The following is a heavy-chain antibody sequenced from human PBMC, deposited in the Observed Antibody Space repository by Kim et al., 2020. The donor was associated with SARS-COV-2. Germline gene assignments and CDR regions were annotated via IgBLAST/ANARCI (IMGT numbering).Heavy chain of an antibody. D-gene: IGHD3-9*01. Sequence: GGSLRLSCAASGFTFGRVWMHWVRQVPGKGRVWVSRTNEDGTITNHADSVKGRFTISRDNAANSLFLQMNRLIVEDTAVYFCGSGLARGEGRWGQGTLGT. CDR1: GFTFGRVW. V-gene: IGHV3-74*01. CDR3: GSGLARGEGR. J-gene: IGHJ4*02. CDR2: TNEDGTIT.